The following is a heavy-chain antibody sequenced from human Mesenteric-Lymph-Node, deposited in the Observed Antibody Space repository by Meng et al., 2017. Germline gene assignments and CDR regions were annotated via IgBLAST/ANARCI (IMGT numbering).Heavy chain of an antibody. J-gene: IGHJ4*02. CDR2: INQGGSDK. CDR1: GFTFSGFW. CDR3: ARIFCTATDCYYDY. V-gene: IGHV3-7*01. D-gene: IGHD2-21*02. Sequence: GESLKISCAGSGFTFSGFWMSWVRQAPGKGLEWVANINQGGSDKYYMDSVKGRFTISRDNAESSLSLQMNSLRAEDTAVYYCARIFCTATDCYYDYWGQGTSVTGSS.